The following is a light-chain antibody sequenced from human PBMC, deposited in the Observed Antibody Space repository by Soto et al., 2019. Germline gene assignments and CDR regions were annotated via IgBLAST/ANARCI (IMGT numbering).Light chain of an antibody. CDR1: QSISSW. J-gene: IGKJ2*01. V-gene: IGKV1-39*01. CDR3: QQSYSTGMYT. CDR2: AAS. Sequence: DIQMTQSPSTLSASVGDRVTITCRASQSISSWLAWYQQKPGKAPKLLIYAASSLQSGVPSRFSGSGSGTDFTLTISSLQPEDFATYYCQQSYSTGMYTFGQGTKLEIK.